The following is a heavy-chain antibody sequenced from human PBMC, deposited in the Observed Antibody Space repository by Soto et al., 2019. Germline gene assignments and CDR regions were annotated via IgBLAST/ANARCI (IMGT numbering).Heavy chain of an antibody. CDR1: GFTFSSYA. J-gene: IGHJ6*02. V-gene: IGHV3-30-3*01. CDR2: ISYDGINK. CDR3: ARDNSNPTLNYYYYGMDV. Sequence: PGGSLRLSCAASGFTFSSYAMHWVRQAPGKGLEWVAVISYDGINKYYADSVKGRFTISRDNSKNTLYLQMNSLRPEDTAVYYCARDNSNPTLNYYYYGMDVWGQGTTVTVS. D-gene: IGHD4-4*01.